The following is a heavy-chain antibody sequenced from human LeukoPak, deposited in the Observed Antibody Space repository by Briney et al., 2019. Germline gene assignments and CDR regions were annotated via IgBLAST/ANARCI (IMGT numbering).Heavy chain of an antibody. CDR1: GYTFTSYA. Sequence: AASVKVSCKASGYTFTSYAMHWVRQAPGQRLEWMGWINAGNGNTKYSQEFQGRVTITRDTSASTAYMELSSLRSEDMAVYYCARGNGVLLWFGELLYSSFDYWGQGTLVTVSS. CDR2: INAGNGNT. J-gene: IGHJ4*02. V-gene: IGHV1-3*03. CDR3: ARGNGVLLWFGELLYSSFDY. D-gene: IGHD3-10*01.